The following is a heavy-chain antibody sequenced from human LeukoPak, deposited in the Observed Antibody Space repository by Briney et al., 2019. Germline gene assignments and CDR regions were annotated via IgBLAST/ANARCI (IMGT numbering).Heavy chain of an antibody. V-gene: IGHV3-48*01. Sequence: GGSLRLSCAASGFTFSSYSMSWVRQAPGKGLEWVSYISSSTSNIYYADSVRGRFTISRDNAKGSLYLQMDSLRAEDTAVYYCARATRYYGMDVWGQGTTVTVSS. CDR2: ISSSTSNI. CDR1: GFTFSSYS. CDR3: ARATRYYGMDV. J-gene: IGHJ6*02.